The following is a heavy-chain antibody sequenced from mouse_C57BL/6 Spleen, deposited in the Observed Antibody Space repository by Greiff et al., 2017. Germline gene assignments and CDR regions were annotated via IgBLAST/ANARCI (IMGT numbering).Heavy chain of an antibody. CDR1: GFTFSSYT. CDR2: ISGGGGNP. Sequence: DVMLVESGGGLVKPGGSLKLSCAASGFTFSSYTMSWVRQTPEKRLEWVATISGGGGNPYYPDSVKGRFTISRDNAKNTLYLQMSSLRSEDTALYYCARDYSNYDWYFDVWGTGTTVTVSS. D-gene: IGHD2-5*01. CDR3: ARDYSNYDWYFDV. V-gene: IGHV5-9*01. J-gene: IGHJ1*03.